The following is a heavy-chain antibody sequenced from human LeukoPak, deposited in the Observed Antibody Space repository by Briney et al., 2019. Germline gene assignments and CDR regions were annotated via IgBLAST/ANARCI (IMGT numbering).Heavy chain of an antibody. J-gene: IGHJ4*02. CDR1: GFTFSNYW. V-gene: IGHV3-23*01. CDR3: ATRPDSFPIDY. CDR2: ISGSGGST. D-gene: IGHD2-15*01. Sequence: GGSLRLSCGASGFTFSNYWMHWVRQAPGKGLEWVSAISGSGGSTYYADSVKGRFTISRDNSKNTLYLQMNSLRAEDTAVYYCATRPDSFPIDYWGQGTLVTVSS.